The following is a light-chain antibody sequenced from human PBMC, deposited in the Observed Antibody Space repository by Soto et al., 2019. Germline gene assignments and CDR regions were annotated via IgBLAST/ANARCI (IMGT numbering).Light chain of an antibody. CDR2: GAS. J-gene: IGKJ4*01. CDR1: RNINRK. Sequence: EIVMTQSPATLSVSPGERATLSCRASRNINRKLAWYQQKPGQAPRLLISGASTRATGIPARFSGSGSGTEITLTISSLQSEDFAVYYCQQYYDYPPLIFGGGTKVEIK. V-gene: IGKV3-15*01. CDR3: QQYYDYPPLI.